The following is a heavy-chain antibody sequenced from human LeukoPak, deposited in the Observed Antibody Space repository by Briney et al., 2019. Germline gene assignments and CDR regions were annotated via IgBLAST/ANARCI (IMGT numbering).Heavy chain of an antibody. CDR2: IHHSGST. D-gene: IGHD4-17*01. CDR1: GGPISSSNW. Sequence: PSETLSLTCAVSGGPISSSNWWSWVRPPPGKGLEWSGEIHHSGSTNYNPSLKSRVTISVDKSKNQFSLKLSSVTAADTAVYYCARDTHTYGDYVNYYYYMDVWGKGTTVTVSS. V-gene: IGHV4-4*02. CDR3: ARDTHTYGDYVNYYYYMDV. J-gene: IGHJ6*03.